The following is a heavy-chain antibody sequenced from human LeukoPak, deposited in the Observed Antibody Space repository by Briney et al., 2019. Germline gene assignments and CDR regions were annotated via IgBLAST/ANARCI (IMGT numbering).Heavy chain of an antibody. D-gene: IGHD6-13*01. J-gene: IGHJ4*02. CDR3: AKGIGSSSWYSYFDY. Sequence: GGSLRLSCAASGFTFSSYAMHWVRQAPGKGLEWVAVISYDGNNKYYADSVKGRFTISRDNSKNTLYLQMNSLRAEDTAVYYCAKGIGSSSWYSYFDYWGQGTLVTVSS. CDR1: GFTFSSYA. V-gene: IGHV3-30-3*01. CDR2: ISYDGNNK.